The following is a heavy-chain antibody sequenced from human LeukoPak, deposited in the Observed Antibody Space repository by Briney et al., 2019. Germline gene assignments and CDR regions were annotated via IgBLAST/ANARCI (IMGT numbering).Heavy chain of an antibody. V-gene: IGHV1-2*02. D-gene: IGHD5-18*01. CDR1: GYTFTGYY. Sequence: ASVKVSCKASGYTFTGYYMHWVRQAPGQGLEWMVWINPNSGGTNYAQKFQGRVTMTRDTSISTAYMELSRLRSDDTAVYYCARGYSYGYGGLDYWGQGTLVTVSS. CDR2: INPNSGGT. CDR3: ARGYSYGYGGLDY. J-gene: IGHJ4*02.